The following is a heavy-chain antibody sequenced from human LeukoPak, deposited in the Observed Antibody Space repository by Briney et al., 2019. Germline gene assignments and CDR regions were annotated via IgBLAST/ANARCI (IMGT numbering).Heavy chain of an antibody. CDR2: IYYSGST. CDR1: GGSISCGGYY. V-gene: IGHV4-31*03. J-gene: IGHJ5*02. D-gene: IGHD5-24*01. CDR3: ARLQIEDFPIRTNWFDP. Sequence: PSETLSLTCTVSGGSISCGGYYWSWIRQHPGKGLEWIGYIYYSGSTYYNPSLKSRVTISVDTSKNQFSLKLSSVTAADTAVYYCARLQIEDFPIRTNWFDPWGQGTLVTVSS.